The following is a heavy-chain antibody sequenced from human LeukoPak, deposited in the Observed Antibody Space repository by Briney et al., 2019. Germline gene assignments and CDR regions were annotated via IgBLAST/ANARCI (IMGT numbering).Heavy chain of an antibody. D-gene: IGHD1-26*01. Sequence: GGSLRLSCAASGFTFSSYWMHWVRQAPGKGLVWVSRINSDGSSTSYADSAKGRFTISRDNAKNTLYLQMNSLKTEDTAVYYCTTDCGSYSESYFDYWGQGTLVTVSS. CDR1: GFTFSSYW. J-gene: IGHJ4*02. CDR3: TTDCGSYSESYFDY. CDR2: INSDGSST. V-gene: IGHV3-74*01.